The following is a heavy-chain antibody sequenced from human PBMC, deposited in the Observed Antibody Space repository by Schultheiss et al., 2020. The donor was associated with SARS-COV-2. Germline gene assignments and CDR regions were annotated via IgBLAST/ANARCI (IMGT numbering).Heavy chain of an antibody. CDR3: ARASRRSGSWYYFDY. CDR2: IRNKANSYTT. J-gene: IGHJ4*02. CDR1: GFTFSGSA. Sequence: GGSLRLSCAASGFTFSGSAMHWVRQASGKGLEWVGRIRNKANSYTTEYVASVKGRFTISRDDSKNSLYLQMNSLKTEDTAVYYCARASRRSGSWYYFDYWGQGTLVTVSS. D-gene: IGHD1-26*01. V-gene: IGHV3-72*01.